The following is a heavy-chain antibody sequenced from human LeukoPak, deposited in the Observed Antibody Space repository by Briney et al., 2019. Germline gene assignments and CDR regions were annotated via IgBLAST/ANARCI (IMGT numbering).Heavy chain of an antibody. D-gene: IGHD6-6*01. CDR2: ISYDGSNK. CDR3: ARDFGSSSNFDY. V-gene: IGHV3-30*15. Sequence: PGGSLRLSCAASGFTFSSYAMHWVRQAPGKGLEWVAVISYDGSNKYYADSVKGRFTISRDNSKNTLYLQMSSLRAEDTAVYYCARDFGSSSNFDYWGQGTLVTVSS. J-gene: IGHJ4*02. CDR1: GFTFSSYA.